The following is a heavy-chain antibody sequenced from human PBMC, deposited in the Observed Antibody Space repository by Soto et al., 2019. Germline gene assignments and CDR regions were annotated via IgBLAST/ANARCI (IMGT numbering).Heavy chain of an antibody. V-gene: IGHV3-30*03. CDR1: GFTFSSYG. CDR3: AIKEGGYYYDSSGYSDY. J-gene: IGHJ4*02. D-gene: IGHD3-22*01. CDR2: ISYDGSNK. Sequence: QVQLVESGGGVVQPGRSLRLSCAASGFTFSSYGMHWVRQAPGKGLEWVAVISYDGSNKYYADSVKGRFTISRDNSKNTLYLQMNSLRAEDTAVYYCAIKEGGYYYDSSGYSDYWGQGTLVTVSS.